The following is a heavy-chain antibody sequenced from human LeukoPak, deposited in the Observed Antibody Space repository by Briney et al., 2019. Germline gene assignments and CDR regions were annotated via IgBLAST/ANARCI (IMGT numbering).Heavy chain of an antibody. Sequence: PSETLSLTCTVSGGSISSSSYYWGWIRQPPGKGLEWIGSIYYSGSTFYNPSLKSRVTISVDTSKNQFSLKLSSVTAADTAVYYRARLRGSGSGAPDYWGQGTLVTVSS. CDR1: GGSISSSSYY. J-gene: IGHJ4*02. D-gene: IGHD3-10*01. V-gene: IGHV4-39*01. CDR2: IYYSGST. CDR3: ARLRGSGSGAPDY.